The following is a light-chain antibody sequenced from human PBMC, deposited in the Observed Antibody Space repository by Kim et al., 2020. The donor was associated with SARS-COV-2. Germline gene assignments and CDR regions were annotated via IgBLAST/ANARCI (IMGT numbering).Light chain of an antibody. Sequence: EIVLTQSPGTLSLSPGERATLSCRASQSVTSSYLAWYQQKPGQAPRLLIYGASSRATGIPDRFSGSGSATDFTLTISRLEPEDFAVYYCHQYGSSPMYTFGQGTKLEI. CDR1: QSVTSSY. CDR3: HQYGSSPMYT. CDR2: GAS. J-gene: IGKJ2*01. V-gene: IGKV3-20*01.